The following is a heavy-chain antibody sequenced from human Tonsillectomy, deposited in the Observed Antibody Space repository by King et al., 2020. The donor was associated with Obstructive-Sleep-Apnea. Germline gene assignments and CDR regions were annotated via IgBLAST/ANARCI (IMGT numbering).Heavy chain of an antibody. CDR2: ISYDGSNK. J-gene: IGHJ4*02. CDR3: AKDPSQGVRGVISIDC. D-gene: IGHD3-10*01. Sequence: VQLVESGGGVVQPGKSLRLSCAASGFTFNSYGMHWVRQAPGKGLEWVAVISYDGSNKYYADSVKGRFTISRDNSKNTLYLQMNSLRAEDTAVYYCAKDPSQGVRGVISIDCWGQGTLVTVSS. V-gene: IGHV3-30*18. CDR1: GFTFNSYG.